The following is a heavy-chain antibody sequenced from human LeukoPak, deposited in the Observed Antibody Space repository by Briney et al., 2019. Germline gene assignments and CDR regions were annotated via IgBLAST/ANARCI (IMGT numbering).Heavy chain of an antibody. CDR3: ARGTKEMATNPQYYYYYMDV. CDR2: IYYSGST. J-gene: IGHJ6*03. V-gene: IGHV4-59*01. D-gene: IGHD5-24*01. CDR1: GGSISIYY. Sequence: PSETLSLTCTVSGGSISIYYWSWIRQPPGKGLEWIGYIYYSGSTNYNPSLKSRVTISVDTSKNQFSLKLSSVTAADTAVYYCARGTKEMATNPQYYYYYMDVWGKGTTVTVSS.